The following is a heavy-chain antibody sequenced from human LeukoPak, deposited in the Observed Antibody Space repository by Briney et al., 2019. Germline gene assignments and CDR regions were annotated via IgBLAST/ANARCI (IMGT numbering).Heavy chain of an antibody. D-gene: IGHD6-13*01. CDR2: IKHDGSEI. CDR1: GFIFNNYW. J-gene: IGHJ3*02. Sequence: GGSLRLSCVASGFIFNNYWTSWVRQAPGKGLEWVANIKHDGSEIYYVDSVKGRFTISRDNAKNSQYLQMNSLRAEDTAVYYCARELPYSSSWEEHDAFDIWGQGTMVTVSS. CDR3: ARELPYSSSWEEHDAFDI. V-gene: IGHV3-7*01.